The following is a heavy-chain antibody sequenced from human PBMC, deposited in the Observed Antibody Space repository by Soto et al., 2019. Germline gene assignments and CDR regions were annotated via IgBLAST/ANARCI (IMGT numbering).Heavy chain of an antibody. Sequence: QLQLQESGSGLVKPSQTLSLTCAVSGGSISSGGYSWSWIRQPPGKGLEWIGYIYHSGRTYYNPSLKSRVTISVDRSKNQFSLKLSSVTAADTAVYYCARGEYYYDSSGYYTPTRYFDYWGQGTLVTVSS. CDR3: ARGEYYYDSSGYYTPTRYFDY. V-gene: IGHV4-30-2*01. D-gene: IGHD3-22*01. CDR2: IYHSGRT. CDR1: GGSISSGGYS. J-gene: IGHJ4*02.